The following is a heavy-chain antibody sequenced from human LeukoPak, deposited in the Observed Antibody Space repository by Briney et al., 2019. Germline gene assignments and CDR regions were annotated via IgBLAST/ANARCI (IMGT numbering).Heavy chain of an antibody. CDR2: IDNDGSDT. J-gene: IGHJ3*02. CDR3: SRGGYHHGFDI. D-gene: IGHD3-16*02. Sequence: PGGSLRLSXTASGFTFAFRSYWMNWVRQAPGKGLVWISRIDNDGSDTIYADSVKGRFTISRDNAKNTLYLQMNSLRAEDTAVYYCSRGGYHHGFDIWGQGTMVTVSS. V-gene: IGHV3-74*01. CDR1: GFTFAFRSYW.